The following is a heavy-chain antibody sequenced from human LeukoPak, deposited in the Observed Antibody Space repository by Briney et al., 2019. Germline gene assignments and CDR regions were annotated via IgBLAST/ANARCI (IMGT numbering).Heavy chain of an antibody. J-gene: IGHJ3*02. Sequence: PGRSLRLSCAASGFTFSSYWMHWVRQAPGKGLVWVSRINSDGSGTTYADSVKGRFTISRDNARNTLYLQMNSLRAEDTAVYYCTRLMTTVTTAAFDIWGQGTMVTVSS. CDR1: GFTFSSYW. CDR3: TRLMTTVTTAAFDI. CDR2: INSDGSGT. V-gene: IGHV3-74*01. D-gene: IGHD4-17*01.